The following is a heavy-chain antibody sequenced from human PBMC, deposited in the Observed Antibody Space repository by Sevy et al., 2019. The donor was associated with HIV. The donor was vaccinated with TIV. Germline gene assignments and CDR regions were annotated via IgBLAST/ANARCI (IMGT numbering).Heavy chain of an antibody. D-gene: IGHD3-22*01. J-gene: IGHJ3*02. CDR2: ISHSGST. Sequence: SETLSLTCAVSGYSMSSNYYWGWIRQPPGKGLEWIGTISHSGSTYYNPSLKSRVTISLDTSKSQFSLKLSSVTAADTAVYYCEKSRISSSYDAFDIWGHGTMVTVS. V-gene: IGHV4-38-2*01. CDR1: GYSMSSNYY. CDR3: EKSRISSSYDAFDI.